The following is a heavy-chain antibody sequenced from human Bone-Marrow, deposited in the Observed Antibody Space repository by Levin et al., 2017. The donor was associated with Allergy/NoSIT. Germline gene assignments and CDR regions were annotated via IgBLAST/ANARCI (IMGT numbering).Heavy chain of an antibody. D-gene: IGHD3-10*01. CDR2: VYYDGNP. CDR3: ARGTNFYGSGDY. J-gene: IGHJ4*02. V-gene: IGHV4-61*01. CDR1: GGSVNNDNYY. Sequence: SETLSLTCSVSGGSVNNDNYYWSWLRQPPGKGLEWIGLVYYDGNPHQNPSLQGRVTMSVDSSKNQFSLHLNSVTAADTAVYYCARGTNFYGSGDYWGPGTLVTVSS.